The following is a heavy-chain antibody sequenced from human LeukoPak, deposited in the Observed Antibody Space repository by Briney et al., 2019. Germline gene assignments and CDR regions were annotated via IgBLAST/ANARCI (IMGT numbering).Heavy chain of an antibody. J-gene: IGHJ3*02. CDR1: GFTFSSYG. D-gene: IGHD3-10*01. CDR2: ISYDGSNK. V-gene: IGHV3-30*18. CDR3: AKDSNYYGSGSAWDAFDI. Sequence: PGGSLRLSCAASGFTFSSYGMHWVRQAPGKGLEWVAVISYDGSNKYYADSVKGRFTISRDNSKNTLYLQMNSLRAEDTAVYYCAKDSNYYGSGSAWDAFDIWGQGTMATVSS.